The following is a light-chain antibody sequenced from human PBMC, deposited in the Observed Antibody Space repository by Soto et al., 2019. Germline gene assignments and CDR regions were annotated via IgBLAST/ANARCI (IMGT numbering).Light chain of an antibody. Sequence: QSVLTQPASVSGSPGQSITISCTGTSSDIGGYNHVSWFQQHPGKVPKLMISEVSNRPSGVSNRFSASKSGNTASLTISGLQAEDEADYYCSSYTRSNTWVFGGGTKVTVL. CDR3: SSYTRSNTWV. V-gene: IGLV2-14*01. CDR1: SSDIGGYNH. J-gene: IGLJ3*02. CDR2: EVS.